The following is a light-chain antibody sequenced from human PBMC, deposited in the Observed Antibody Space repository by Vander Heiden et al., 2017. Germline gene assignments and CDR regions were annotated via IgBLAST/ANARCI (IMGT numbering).Light chain of an antibody. CDR2: AAS. CDR3: QQSYSTPVA. Sequence: LQVTPSPSSLSASVGDRVTITCRASQGISSYLNWYQQKPGKAPKLLIYAASSLESGVPSRFSGSGSGTDFTLTISSLQPEDFATYYCQQSYSTPVAFGQGTKVEIK. J-gene: IGKJ1*01. CDR1: QGISSY. V-gene: IGKV1-39*01.